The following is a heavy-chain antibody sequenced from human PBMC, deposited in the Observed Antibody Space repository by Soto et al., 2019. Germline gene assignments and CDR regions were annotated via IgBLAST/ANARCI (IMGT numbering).Heavy chain of an antibody. CDR2: ISSSSSYI. J-gene: IGHJ6*02. CDR1: GFTFSSYS. D-gene: IGHD6-19*01. V-gene: IGHV3-21*01. CDR3: ARDSSSDLGIYYYYGMDV. Sequence: GGSLRLSCAASGFTFSSYSMNWVRQAPGKGLEWVSSISSSSSYIYYADSVKGRFTISRDNAKNSLYLQMNSLRAEDTAVYYCARDSSSDLGIYYYYGMDVWGQGTTVTVSS.